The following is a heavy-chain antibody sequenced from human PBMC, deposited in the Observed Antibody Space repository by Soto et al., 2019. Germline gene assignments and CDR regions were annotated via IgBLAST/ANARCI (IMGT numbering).Heavy chain of an antibody. CDR1: GVSFNNNG. J-gene: IGHJ6*02. Sequence: QVQLVQSGAEVKKPGSSVKVSCKTSGVSFNNNGIGWVRQAPGHGLQWMGGVSPPFRTSNYARKFLGRISITADESTGTVNMELSSLTSEDTAQYYCARVLYYGSGSYSPYGMDVWGQGTTVTVSS. CDR3: ARVLYYGSGSYSPYGMDV. CDR2: VSPPFRTS. V-gene: IGHV1-69*01. D-gene: IGHD3-10*01.